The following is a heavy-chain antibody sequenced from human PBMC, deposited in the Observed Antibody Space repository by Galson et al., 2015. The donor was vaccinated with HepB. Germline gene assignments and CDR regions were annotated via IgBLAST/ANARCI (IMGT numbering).Heavy chain of an antibody. J-gene: IGHJ3*02. CDR3: ASVKNDYVWGSYRSLAAFDI. D-gene: IGHD3-16*02. V-gene: IGHV4-59*01. CDR1: GGSISSYY. CDR2: IYYSGST. Sequence: ETLSLTCTVSGGSISSYYWSWIRQPPGKGLEWIGYIYYSGSTNYNPSLKSRVTISVDTSKNQFSLKLSSVTAADTAVYYCASVKNDYVWGSYRSLAAFDIWGQGTMVTVSS.